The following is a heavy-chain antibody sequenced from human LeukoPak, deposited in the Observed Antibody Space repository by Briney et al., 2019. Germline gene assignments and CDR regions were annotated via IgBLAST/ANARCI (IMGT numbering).Heavy chain of an antibody. CDR2: IYPGDSDT. CDR1: GYSFTHYW. J-gene: IGHJ5*01. CDR3: ARRITIFGDGNWFDF. D-gene: IGHD3-3*01. Sequence: RGESLKISCKASGYSFTHYWIGWVRQMPGKGLEWMGIIYPGDSDTKYSPSFQGQVTISADESISTAYLQWSSLKASDTAMYYCARRITIFGDGNWFDFWGQGTLVTVSS. V-gene: IGHV5-51*01.